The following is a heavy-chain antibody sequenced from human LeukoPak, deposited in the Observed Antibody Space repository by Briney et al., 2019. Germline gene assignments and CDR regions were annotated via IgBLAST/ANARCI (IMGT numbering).Heavy chain of an antibody. D-gene: IGHD3-22*01. Sequence: GGSLRLSCAASGFTVSSNYMSWVRQAPGKGLEWVSVIYSGGSTYYADSVKGRFTISRDNSKNTLYLQMNSLRAEDTAVYYCARESYYYDTSAPVYWGQGILVTVSS. J-gene: IGHJ4*02. CDR3: ARESYYYDTSAPVY. V-gene: IGHV3-53*01. CDR1: GFTVSSNY. CDR2: IYSGGST.